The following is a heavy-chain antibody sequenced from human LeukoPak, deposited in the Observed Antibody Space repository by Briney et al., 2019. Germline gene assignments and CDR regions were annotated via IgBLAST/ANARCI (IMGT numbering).Heavy chain of an antibody. V-gene: IGHV3-21*01. CDR2: ISSSSSYI. J-gene: IGHJ6*04. CDR1: GFTFSSYS. Sequence: GGSLRLSCAASGFTFSSYSMNWVRQAPGEGLEWVSSISSSSSYIYYADSVKGRFTISRDNAKNSLYLQMNSLRAEDTAVYYCARDFRIQLWMMDVWGKGTTVTVSS. D-gene: IGHD5-18*01. CDR3: ARDFRIQLWMMDV.